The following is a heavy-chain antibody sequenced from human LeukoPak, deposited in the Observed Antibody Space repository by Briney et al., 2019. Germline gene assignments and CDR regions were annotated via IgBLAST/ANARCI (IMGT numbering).Heavy chain of an antibody. Sequence: SETLSLTCAVYGGSFSGYYWSWIRQPAGKGLEWIGRIYTSGSTNYNPSLKSRVTMSVDTSKNQFSLKLSSVTAADTAVYYCARDSVFWSGYGEAFDIWGQGTMVTVSS. CDR1: GGSFSGYY. CDR2: IYTSGST. CDR3: ARDSVFWSGYGEAFDI. J-gene: IGHJ3*02. D-gene: IGHD3-3*01. V-gene: IGHV4-4*07.